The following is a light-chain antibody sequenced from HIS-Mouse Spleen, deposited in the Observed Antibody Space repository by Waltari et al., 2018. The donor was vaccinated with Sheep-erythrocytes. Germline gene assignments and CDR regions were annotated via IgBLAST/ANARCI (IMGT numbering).Light chain of an antibody. CDR1: SSDVGGYNY. J-gene: IGLJ3*02. CDR3: CSYAGSYTWV. CDR2: DVS. V-gene: IGLV2-11*01. Sequence: QSALTQPRSVSGSPGQSVTIPCTGTSSDVGGYNYVSWYQQHPGKAPKLMIYDVSKRPSGGPGRFSGSKSGNTASLTISGLQAEDEADYYCCSYAGSYTWVFGGGTKLTVL.